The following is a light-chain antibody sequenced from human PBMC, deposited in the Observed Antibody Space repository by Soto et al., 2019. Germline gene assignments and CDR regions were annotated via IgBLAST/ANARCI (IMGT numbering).Light chain of an antibody. V-gene: IGKV1-5*03. Sequence: DIQMTQSPSTXXXXXXXXXXXXXRAXXXIRSWLAWYQQKPGKAPKLLIYEASTLESGVPARFSGRAFGTEFTLTISSLQPDDFATYYCQQYHLXWTXXXGTKVEIK. CDR1: XXIRSW. J-gene: IGKJ1*01. CDR2: EAS. CDR3: QQYHLXWT.